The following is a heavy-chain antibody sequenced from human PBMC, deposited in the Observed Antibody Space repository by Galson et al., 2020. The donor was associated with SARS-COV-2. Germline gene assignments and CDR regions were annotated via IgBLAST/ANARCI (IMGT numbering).Heavy chain of an antibody. CDR3: ARGKDIVVVVAATLGFDP. CDR2: INHSGST. Sequence: SQTLSLTCAVYGGSFSGYYWSWIRQPPGKGLEWIGEINHSGSTNYNPSLKSRVTISVDTSKNQFSLKLSSVTAADTAVYYCARGKDIVVVVAATLGFDPWGQGTLVTVSS. V-gene: IGHV4-34*01. CDR1: GGSFSGYY. D-gene: IGHD2-15*01. J-gene: IGHJ5*02.